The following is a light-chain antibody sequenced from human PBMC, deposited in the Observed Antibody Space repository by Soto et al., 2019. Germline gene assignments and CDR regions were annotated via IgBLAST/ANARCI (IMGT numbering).Light chain of an antibody. CDR2: DVR. V-gene: IGLV2-14*03. Sequence: QSALTQPASVSGSPGQSITISCTGTSSGVGGYNFVSWYQQHPGKAPKFIIYDVRNRHSGVSNRFSGSRSGNTASLTISGLQAEDEADYYCSSYTSSSTVIFGGGTKLTVL. CDR1: SSGVGGYNF. J-gene: IGLJ2*01. CDR3: SSYTSSSTVI.